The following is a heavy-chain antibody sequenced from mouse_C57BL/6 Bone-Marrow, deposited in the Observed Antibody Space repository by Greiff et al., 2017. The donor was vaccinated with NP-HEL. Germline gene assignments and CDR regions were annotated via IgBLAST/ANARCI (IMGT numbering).Heavy chain of an antibody. D-gene: IGHD2-4*01. CDR2: IYPGDGDT. CDR3: ARSKGLRPWFAY. V-gene: IGHV1-82*01. Sequence: QVQLQQSGPELVKPGASVKISCKASGYAFSSSWMNWVQQRPGKGLEWIGRIYPGDGDTNYNGKFKGKATLTADKSSSTAYMQLSSLTSEDSAVYFGARSKGLRPWFAYWGQGTLVTVSA. CDR1: GYAFSSSW. J-gene: IGHJ3*01.